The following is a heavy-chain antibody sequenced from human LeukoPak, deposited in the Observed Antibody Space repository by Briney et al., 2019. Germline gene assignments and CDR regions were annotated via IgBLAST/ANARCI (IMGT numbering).Heavy chain of an antibody. J-gene: IGHJ5*02. CDR3: ARPLGSLKEYWWFDP. CDR1: GYTFSDYY. CDR2: INPKSGVT. V-gene: IGHV1-2*02. Sequence: WASVKVSCTASGYTFSDYYIHWLRQAPGQGLEWMGWINPKSGVTNFAQYFQGRVTMTRDTSSTTVYMELTRLRSDDTAVYYCARPLGSLKEYWWFDPWGQGTLVTVFS. D-gene: IGHD2/OR15-2a*01.